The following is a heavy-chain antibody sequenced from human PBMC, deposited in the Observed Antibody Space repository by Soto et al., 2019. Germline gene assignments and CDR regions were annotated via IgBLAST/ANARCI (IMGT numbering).Heavy chain of an antibody. J-gene: IGHJ4*02. V-gene: IGHV3-30*18. CDR2: ISYDGTDE. CDR3: VKGEYYYDSSGYYPFDY. D-gene: IGHD3-22*01. Sequence: SGGSLRLSCAASGFSFSSYGMHWVRQAPGKGLEWVAMISYDGTDEYYADSVKGRFTISRDNSKNTVYLQMSSLRVEDTAVYYCVKGEYYYDSSGYYPFDYWGQGTLVTVSS. CDR1: GFSFSSYG.